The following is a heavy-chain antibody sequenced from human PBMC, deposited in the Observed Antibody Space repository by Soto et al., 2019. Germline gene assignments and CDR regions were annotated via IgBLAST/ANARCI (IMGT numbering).Heavy chain of an antibody. CDR3: ARGYHGSGSRHGMDV. CDR2: IGVAGDT. J-gene: IGHJ6*02. CDR1: GFTFSSYD. D-gene: IGHD3-10*01. Sequence: EVQLVESGGGLVQPGGSLRLSCAASGFTFSSYDMHWVRQAAGEGLEWVSAIGVAGDTYYPGSVEGRFTISRENAKNSWYLQMNRLRPGDTAVYYCARGYHGSGSRHGMDVWGQGPTVTVSS. V-gene: IGHV3-13*04.